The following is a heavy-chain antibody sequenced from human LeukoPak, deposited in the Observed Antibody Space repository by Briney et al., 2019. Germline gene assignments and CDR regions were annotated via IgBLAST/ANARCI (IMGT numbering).Heavy chain of an antibody. CDR1: GFTFSSYS. J-gene: IGHJ5*02. CDR2: ISSSSSYI. Sequence: GGSLRLSCAASGFTFSSYSMNWVRQAPGKGLEWVSSISSSSSYIYYADSVKGRFTISRDNAKNSLYVQINSLRAEDTAVYYCARDPSRYYYGSGSYYNAGNNWFDPWGQGTLVTVSS. V-gene: IGHV3-21*01. D-gene: IGHD3-10*01. CDR3: ARDPSRYYYGSGSYYNAGNNWFDP.